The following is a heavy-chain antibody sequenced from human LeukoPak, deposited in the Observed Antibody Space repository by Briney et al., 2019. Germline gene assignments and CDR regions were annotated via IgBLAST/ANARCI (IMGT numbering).Heavy chain of an antibody. V-gene: IGHV4-4*09. J-gene: IGHJ6*03. D-gene: IGHD6-25*01. CDR2: IYTSAIT. CDR3: ARHGVAAPFYYMDV. CDR1: GGSISRYY. Sequence: SETLSLTCTVSGGSISRYYWSWIRQPPGKRLEWIGCIYTSAITNYNPSLKSRVTISVDTSRSQFSLKLSSVTAADTAVYYCARHGVAAPFYYMDVWAKGPRSPSP.